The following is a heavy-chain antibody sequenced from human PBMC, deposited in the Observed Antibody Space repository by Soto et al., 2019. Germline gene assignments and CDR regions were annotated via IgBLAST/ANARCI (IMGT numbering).Heavy chain of an antibody. V-gene: IGHV4-34*01. Sequence: QVQLQQWGAGLLKPSETLSLTCAVYGGSFSGYYWSWIRQAPGKGLEWIGEINHRGSTYNPSLTSRVTMSVDTSKNEFSLKLTSVTAADTAMYYCARDGFCTDTSCRIGTWFDPWGQGTQVTVSS. CDR2: INHRGST. CDR1: GGSFSGYY. D-gene: IGHD2-2*03. CDR3: ARDGFCTDTSCRIGTWFDP. J-gene: IGHJ5*02.